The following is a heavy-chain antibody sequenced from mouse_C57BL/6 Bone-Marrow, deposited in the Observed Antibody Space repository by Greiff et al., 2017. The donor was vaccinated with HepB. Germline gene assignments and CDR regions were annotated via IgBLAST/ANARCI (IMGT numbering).Heavy chain of an antibody. Sequence: DVKLVESGGGLVKPGGSLKLSCAASGFTFSDYGMHWVRQAPEKGLEWVAYISSGSSTIYYADTVKGRFTISRDNAKNTLFLQMTSLRSADTAMYYCARGDGYYVWYFDVWGTGTTVTVSS. CDR3: ARGDGYYVWYFDV. J-gene: IGHJ1*03. D-gene: IGHD2-3*01. CDR2: ISSGSSTI. V-gene: IGHV5-17*01. CDR1: GFTFSDYG.